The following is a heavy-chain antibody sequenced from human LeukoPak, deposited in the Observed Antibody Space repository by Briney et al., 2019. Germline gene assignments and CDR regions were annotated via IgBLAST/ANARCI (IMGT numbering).Heavy chain of an antibody. D-gene: IGHD6-13*01. J-gene: IGHJ4*02. CDR1: GFTFSSYA. CDR3: VKDRSQQHLAIDY. Sequence: GGSLRLSCSASGFTFSSYAMHWVRQAPGKGLEYVSAISSNGGSTYYADSLKGRFTISRDNSKNTVYLQMRCLRAEDTAVDYCVKDRSQQHLAIDYWGQGTMVTVSS. CDR2: ISSNGGST. V-gene: IGHV3-64D*06.